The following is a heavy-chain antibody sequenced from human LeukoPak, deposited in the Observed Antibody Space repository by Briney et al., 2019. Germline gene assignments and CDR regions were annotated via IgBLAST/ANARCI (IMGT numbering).Heavy chain of an antibody. J-gene: IGHJ4*02. Sequence: PGESLKISCKGSGYYLTSYWIGWVRQMPGKGLEWMGIIYPGDSDTRYSPSFQGQVTISADKSISTAYLQWSSLKASDTAMYYCARRGYDSSAPPDYWGQGTLVTVSS. D-gene: IGHD3-22*01. CDR1: GYYLTSYW. V-gene: IGHV5-51*01. CDR2: IYPGDSDT. CDR3: ARRGYDSSAPPDY.